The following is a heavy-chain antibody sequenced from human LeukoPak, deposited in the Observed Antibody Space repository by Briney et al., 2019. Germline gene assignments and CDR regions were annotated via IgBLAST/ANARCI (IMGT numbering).Heavy chain of an antibody. J-gene: IGHJ1*01. CDR2: FYHGGST. Sequence: PSETLSLTCTVSGYSISTGYYWDWIRQPLGKGLEWIGTFYHGGSTYYNPSLKSRVTISVDTSKNQFSLKLSSVTAADTAVYYCASRDIAAAGTGEYFQHWGQGTLVTVSS. CDR1: GYSISTGYY. V-gene: IGHV4-38-2*02. D-gene: IGHD6-13*01. CDR3: ASRDIAAAGTGEYFQH.